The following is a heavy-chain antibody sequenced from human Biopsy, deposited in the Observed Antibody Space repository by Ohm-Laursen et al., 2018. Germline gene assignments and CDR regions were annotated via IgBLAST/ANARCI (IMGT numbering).Heavy chain of an antibody. V-gene: IGHV4-4*07. J-gene: IGHJ4*02. Sequence: SQTLSLTCNVSDGSINDYFWSWVRQPAGKGLEWIGRVFRNEATNYNPSLKGRVTMSIDRSKSQFSLTLRSVTAADTAVYYCTNSLGGAYWGPGILVTVSS. D-gene: IGHD3-10*01. CDR3: TNSLGGAY. CDR1: DGSINDYF. CDR2: VFRNEAT.